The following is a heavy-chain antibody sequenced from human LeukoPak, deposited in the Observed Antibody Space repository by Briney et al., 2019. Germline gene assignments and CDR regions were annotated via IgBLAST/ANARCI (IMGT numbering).Heavy chain of an antibody. D-gene: IGHD6-13*01. Sequence: GASAKVSCKASGYTFTSYDINWVRQAPGQGLEWMGWINPNTGGTNYAQKFQGRVTMTRDTSISTPYMELSWLRSDDTAVYYCARALYTSRSYLATFSPTNFDYWGQGTLVTVSS. J-gene: IGHJ4*02. CDR1: GYTFTSYD. CDR3: ARALYTSRSYLATFSPTNFDY. CDR2: INPNTGGT. V-gene: IGHV1-2*02.